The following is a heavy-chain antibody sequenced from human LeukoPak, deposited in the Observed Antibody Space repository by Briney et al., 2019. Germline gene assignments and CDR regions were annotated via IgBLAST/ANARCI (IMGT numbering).Heavy chain of an antibody. V-gene: IGHV4-59*01. J-gene: IGHJ3*02. CDR1: GGSISGYH. CDR2: IYYSGST. CDR3: ARAYYYGSGSYAFDI. Sequence: SETLSLTCTVSGGSISGYHWSWIRQPPGKGLEWIGYIYYSGSTNHNPSLQSRVTISVDTSKNQFSLKPSSVTAADTAVYYCARAYYYGSGSYAFDIWGQGTMVTVSS. D-gene: IGHD3-10*01.